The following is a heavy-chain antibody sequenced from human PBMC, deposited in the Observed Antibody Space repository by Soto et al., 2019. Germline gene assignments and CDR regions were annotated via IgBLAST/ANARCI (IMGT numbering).Heavy chain of an antibody. CDR1: GFSFSRYA. D-gene: IGHD2-21*02. V-gene: IGHV3-23*01. CDR3: TKDAVSGDGLWLAAD. CDR2: LIGSGTDI. J-gene: IGHJ4*02. Sequence: LRLSCAASGFSFSRYAMMWVRHAPVKGQEWVAGLIGSGTDIRYADSVKGRFTISRDNSKNTLYLQMNSLRAEDAAIYYCTKDAVSGDGLWLAADWGQGTLVTVSS.